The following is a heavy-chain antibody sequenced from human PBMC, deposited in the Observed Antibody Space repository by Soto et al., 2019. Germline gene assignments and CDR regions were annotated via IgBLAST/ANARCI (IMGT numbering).Heavy chain of an antibody. Sequence: EVQVLDSGGGLVQPGGSLRLSCAASGFTFTNYPMAWVRQAPAKGLEWVSTISGSGGSTFYADSVKGRFTISRDNSKNMVYLQMNSLRVKDTAVYYCAKRPLKFEGSYFDYWGQGTLVTVSS. CDR3: AKRPLKFEGSYFDY. D-gene: IGHD3-10*01. CDR1: GFTFTNYP. CDR2: ISGSGGST. J-gene: IGHJ4*02. V-gene: IGHV3-23*01.